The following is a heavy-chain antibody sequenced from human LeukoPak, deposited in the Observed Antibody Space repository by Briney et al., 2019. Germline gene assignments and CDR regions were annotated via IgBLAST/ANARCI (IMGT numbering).Heavy chain of an antibody. Sequence: GGSLRLSCAASGFTFSSYTMNWVRQAAGKGLEWVSYISTSGGTRFYADSVKGRFTISRDNAENSLYLQMNSLRAEDTAMYYCARDQRVIGYYYMDVWGKGTTVTVSS. CDR3: ARDQRVIGYYYMDV. D-gene: IGHD2/OR15-2a*01. CDR2: ISTSGGTR. J-gene: IGHJ6*03. CDR1: GFTFSSYT. V-gene: IGHV3-48*01.